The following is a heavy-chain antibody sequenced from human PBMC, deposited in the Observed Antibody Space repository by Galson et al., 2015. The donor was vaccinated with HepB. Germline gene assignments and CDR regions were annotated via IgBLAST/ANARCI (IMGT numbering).Heavy chain of an antibody. CDR2: IRSKAYGGTT. J-gene: IGHJ5*02. CDR3: TRNPWIQLWLLSSWFDP. CDR1: GFTFGDYA. V-gene: IGHV3-49*03. Sequence: SLRLSCAASGFTFGDYAMSWFRQAPGKGLEWVGFIRSKAYGGTTEYAASVKGRFTISRDDSKSIAYLQMNSLKTEDTAVYYCTRNPWIQLWLLSSWFDPWGQGTLVTVSS. D-gene: IGHD5-18*01.